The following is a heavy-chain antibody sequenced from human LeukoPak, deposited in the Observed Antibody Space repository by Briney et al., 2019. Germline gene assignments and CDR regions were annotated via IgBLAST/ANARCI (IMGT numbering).Heavy chain of an antibody. CDR2: INHSGST. CDR1: GGSFSGYY. J-gene: IGHJ2*01. CDR3: ARFGARRPRKGDFWSDYYRYFDL. V-gene: IGHV4-34*01. D-gene: IGHD3-3*01. Sequence: SETLSLTCAVYGGSFSGYYWSWIRQPPGKGLEWIGEINHSGSTNYNPSLKSRVTISVDTSKNQFSLKLYSVTAADTAVYYCARFGARRPRKGDFWSDYYRYFDLWGRGTLVTVSS.